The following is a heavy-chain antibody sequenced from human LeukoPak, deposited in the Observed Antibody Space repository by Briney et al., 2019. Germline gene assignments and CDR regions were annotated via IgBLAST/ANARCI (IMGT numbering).Heavy chain of an antibody. CDR1: GYTFTNYG. J-gene: IGHJ6*03. CDR3: ARDADYYYDSRSNYYYYMDV. CDR2: ISTYNGKT. V-gene: IGHV1-18*01. D-gene: IGHD3-22*01. Sequence: ASVKVSCKASGYTFTNYGIGWVRQAPGQGLEWMGWISTYNGKTYYAQKLQGRVTMTTDTSTSTAYMELRSLRYDDTAVYYCARDADYYYDSRSNYYYYMDVWGKGTTVTVSS.